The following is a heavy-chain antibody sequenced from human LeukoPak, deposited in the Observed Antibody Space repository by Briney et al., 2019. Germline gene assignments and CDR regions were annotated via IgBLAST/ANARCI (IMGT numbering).Heavy chain of an antibody. CDR2: IIPIFGTA. D-gene: IGHD3-10*01. Sequence: SVKVSCKASGGTFSSYAISWVRQAPGQGLEWMGGIIPIFGTANYAQKFQGRVTITADESTSTAYMELSSLRSEDTAVYYCARDPEVRGVIHFDYWGQGTLVTVSS. CDR3: ARDPEVRGVIHFDY. J-gene: IGHJ4*02. CDR1: GGTFSSYA. V-gene: IGHV1-69*01.